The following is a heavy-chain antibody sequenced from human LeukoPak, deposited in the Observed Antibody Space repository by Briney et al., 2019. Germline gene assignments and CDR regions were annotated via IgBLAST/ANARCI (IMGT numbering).Heavy chain of an antibody. V-gene: IGHV3-23*01. J-gene: IGHJ4*02. CDR3: ARHVVAVGFDY. CDR1: GFTFSNYA. D-gene: IGHD3-22*01. CDR2: ISGSGGST. Sequence: GGSLRLSCAASGFTFSNYALSWVRQAPGKGLEWVSDISGSGGSTYYADSVMGRFTISRDNANNSLYLQMNSLRAEDTAVYYCARHVVAVGFDYWGQGTLVTVSS.